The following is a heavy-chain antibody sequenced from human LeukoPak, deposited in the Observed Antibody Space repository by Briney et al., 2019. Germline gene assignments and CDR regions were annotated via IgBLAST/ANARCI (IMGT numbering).Heavy chain of an antibody. D-gene: IGHD3-3*01. CDR3: ARDLTIFGVVIMGSDGMDV. CDR2: IYSGGST. V-gene: IGHV3-66*01. CDR1: GFTFSSYA. Sequence: GGSLRLSCAASGFTFSSYAMSWVRQAPGKGLEWVSVIYSGGSTYYADSVKGRFTISRDNSKNTLYLQMNSLRAEDTAVYYCARDLTIFGVVIMGSDGMDVWGQGTTVTVSS. J-gene: IGHJ6*02.